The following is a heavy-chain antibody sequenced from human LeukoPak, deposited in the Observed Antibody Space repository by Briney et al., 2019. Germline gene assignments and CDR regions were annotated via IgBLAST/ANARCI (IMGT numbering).Heavy chain of an antibody. CDR2: IYYSGST. V-gene: IGHV4-39*07. J-gene: IGHJ4*02. Sequence: SETLSLTCTVSGGSISSSSYYWGWIRQPPGKGLEWIGSIYYSGSTYYNPSLKSRVTISVDTSKNQFSLKLSSVTAADTAVYYCARDPGIAVAAPGYWGQGTLVTVSS. D-gene: IGHD6-19*01. CDR1: GGSISSSSYY. CDR3: ARDPGIAVAAPGY.